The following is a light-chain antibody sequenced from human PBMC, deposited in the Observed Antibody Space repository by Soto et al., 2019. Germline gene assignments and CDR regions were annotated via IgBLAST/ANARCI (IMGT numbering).Light chain of an antibody. CDR2: AAS. CDR3: QQLTSYPRST. V-gene: IGKV1-17*01. J-gene: IGKJ5*01. Sequence: DIHMTHSPSSLSSSVGDRVTITCGASQGISTYLNWYLQKPGKAPKLLIYAASSLQSGVPSRFSGSGSGTEFTLTISSLQPEDFATYHCQQLTSYPRSTFGQGTRLEIK. CDR1: QGISTY.